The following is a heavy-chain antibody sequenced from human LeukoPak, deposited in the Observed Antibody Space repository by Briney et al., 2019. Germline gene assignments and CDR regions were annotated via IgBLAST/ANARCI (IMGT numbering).Heavy chain of an antibody. CDR2: ISGSGGST. Sequence: PGGSLRLSCAASGFTFSSYAMSWVRQAPGKGLGWGSAISGSGGSTYYADSVKGRFTISRDNSKNTLYLQMNSLRAEDTAVYYCAKDQDIVVVPAAIWFDPWGQGTLVTVSS. J-gene: IGHJ5*02. D-gene: IGHD2-2*01. V-gene: IGHV3-23*01. CDR3: AKDQDIVVVPAAIWFDP. CDR1: GFTFSSYA.